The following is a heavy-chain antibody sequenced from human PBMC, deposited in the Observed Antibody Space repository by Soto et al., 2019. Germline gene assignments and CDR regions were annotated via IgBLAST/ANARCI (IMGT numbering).Heavy chain of an antibody. J-gene: IGHJ4*02. Sequence: ASVKVSCKASGYIFTSYGISWVRQAPGQGLEWMGWISAYNGNTKYAQNLQGRVTLTTDTSTYTAYMELRSLQSDDTAGYYCARYFGSYLTAPGAVFDSWGQGALVTVSS. D-gene: IGHD1-26*01. CDR2: ISAYNGNT. CDR1: GYIFTSYG. CDR3: ARYFGSYLTAPGAVFDS. V-gene: IGHV1-18*01.